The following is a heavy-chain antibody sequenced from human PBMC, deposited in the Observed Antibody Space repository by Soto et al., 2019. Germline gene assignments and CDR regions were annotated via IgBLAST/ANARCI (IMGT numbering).Heavy chain of an antibody. CDR3: ARDFRLPAAMPDGVSDWFDP. D-gene: IGHD2-2*01. J-gene: IGHJ5*02. V-gene: IGHV3-21*01. CDR1: GFTFSSYS. CDR2: ISSSSSYI. Sequence: GGSLRLSCAASGFTFSSYSMNWVRQAPGKGLEWVSSISSSSSYIYYADSVKGRFTISRDNAKNSLYLQMNSLRAEDTAVYYCARDFRLPAAMPDGVSDWFDPWGQGTLVTVSS.